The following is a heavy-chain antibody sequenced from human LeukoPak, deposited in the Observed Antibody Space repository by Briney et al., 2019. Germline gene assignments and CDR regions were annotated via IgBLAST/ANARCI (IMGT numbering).Heavy chain of an antibody. CDR3: ARGRPPHDYGTLFDY. CDR1: GGAITGYH. CDR2: IYYSGST. J-gene: IGHJ4*02. V-gene: IGHV4-59*01. Sequence: SETLSLTCTVSGGAITGYHWSWIRQPPGKGLEWIGYIYYSGSTNYNPSLKSRVTMSVDTSKKQFSLKLSSVTAADTAVYYCARGRPPHDYGTLFDYWGQGTLVTVSS. D-gene: IGHD4-17*01.